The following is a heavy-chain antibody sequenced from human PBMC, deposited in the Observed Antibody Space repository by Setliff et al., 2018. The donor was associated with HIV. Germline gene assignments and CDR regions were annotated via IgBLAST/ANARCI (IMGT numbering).Heavy chain of an antibody. J-gene: IGHJ4*02. V-gene: IGHV3-11*01. Sequence: GGSLRLSCAASGLTFSDYYMSWIRQAPGKGLEWVSYISSSGSTIYYADSVKGRFTISRDSSRNTLYLQTNSLRAEDTAVYYCAKSRDLGVIIHYFDYWGQGTLVTVSS. CDR3: AKSRDLGVIIHYFDY. CDR1: GLTFSDYY. CDR2: ISSSGSTI. D-gene: IGHD3-16*01.